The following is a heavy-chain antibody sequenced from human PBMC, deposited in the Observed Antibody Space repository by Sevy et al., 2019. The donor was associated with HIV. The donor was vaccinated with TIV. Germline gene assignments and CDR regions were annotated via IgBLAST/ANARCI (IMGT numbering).Heavy chain of an antibody. Sequence: ASVKVSCKASGYTFTSYGIRWVRQAPGQGLEWMGWICAYNGNTNYAQKLQGRVTMTTDTSTSTAYMELRSLRSDDTAVYYCARQKPTIERWLQSEGAFDIWGQGTMVTVSS. V-gene: IGHV1-18*04. CDR3: ARQKPTIERWLQSEGAFDI. CDR2: ICAYNGNT. CDR1: GYTFTSYG. J-gene: IGHJ3*02. D-gene: IGHD5-12*01.